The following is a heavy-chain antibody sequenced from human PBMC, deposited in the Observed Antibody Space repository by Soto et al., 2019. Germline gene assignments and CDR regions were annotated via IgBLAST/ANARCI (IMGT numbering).Heavy chain of an antibody. CDR1: GFTVSSNY. Sequence: GGSLRHSCTASGFTVSSNYMSWVRQAPGMGLEWVSAIYNDGRTYYAASVKGRFAISRDISTNTLHLQMDSLRVQDTAVYYCARDSYMGYWGQGALVTVSS. CDR3: ARDSYMGY. CDR2: IYNDGRT. D-gene: IGHD3-16*01. V-gene: IGHV3-66*01. J-gene: IGHJ4*02.